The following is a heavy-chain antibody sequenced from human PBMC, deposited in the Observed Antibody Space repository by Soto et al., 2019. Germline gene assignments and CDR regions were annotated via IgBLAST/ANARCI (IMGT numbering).Heavy chain of an antibody. CDR2: IIPIFGTA. CDR1: GGTFSSYA. CDR3: ARDTNLSSSYYYYGMDV. J-gene: IGHJ6*02. D-gene: IGHD6-6*01. V-gene: IGHV1-69*01. Sequence: QVQLVQSGAEVKKPGSSVKVSCTASGGTFSSYAISWVRQAPGQGLEWMGGIIPIFGTANYAQKFQGRVTITADESTSTAYMERSSMRSEDTAVYYCARDTNLSSSYYYYGMDVWGQGTTVTVSS.